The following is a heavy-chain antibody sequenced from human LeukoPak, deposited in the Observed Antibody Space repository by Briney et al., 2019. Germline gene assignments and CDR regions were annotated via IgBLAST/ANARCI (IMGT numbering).Heavy chain of an antibody. CDR3: ARNQAVAANRGASDV. V-gene: IGHV4-28*01. D-gene: IGHD6-19*01. CDR1: GYSISSNNW. CDR2: IYYNGNT. Sequence: PSDTLSLTCAVSGYSISSNNWWAWVRQPPGKGLEWIGYIYYNGNTYYNPYNPSLTSRVTMSVDTSKNQLSLKLDSVTEIDTAMYYCARNQAVAANRGASDVWGQGTMVTVSS. J-gene: IGHJ3*01.